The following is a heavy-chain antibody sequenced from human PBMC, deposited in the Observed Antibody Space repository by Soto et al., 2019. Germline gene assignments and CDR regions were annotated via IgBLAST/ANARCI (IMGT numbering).Heavy chain of an antibody. Sequence: ASVKVSCKASGYTFSGYYIHWLRQAPGQGLEWMGWINPNSGGTNYAQKFQGRVTVTRDTPTSTAYMELSRLTSDDTAVYYCAPAPSQGHCPTPRCSTRPLHCMHDWRQGSAVTV. V-gene: IGHV1-2*02. CDR1: GYTFSGYY. J-gene: IGHJ6*01. CDR2: INPNSGGT. CDR3: APAPSQGHCPTPRCSTRPLHCMHD. D-gene: IGHD2-15*01.